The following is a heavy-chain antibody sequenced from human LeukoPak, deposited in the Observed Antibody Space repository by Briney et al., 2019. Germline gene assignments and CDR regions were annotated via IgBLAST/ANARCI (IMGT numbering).Heavy chain of an antibody. D-gene: IGHD6-13*01. CDR3: ARSGPRYSSNHVGLDY. Sequence: SETLSLTCAVYGGSFSGYYWSWIRQPPGKGLEWIGEINHSGSTNYNPSLKSRVTISVDTSKNQFSLKLSSVTAADTAVYYCARSGPRYSSNHVGLDYWGQGTLVTVSS. CDR1: GGSFSGYY. J-gene: IGHJ4*02. CDR2: INHSGST. V-gene: IGHV4-34*01.